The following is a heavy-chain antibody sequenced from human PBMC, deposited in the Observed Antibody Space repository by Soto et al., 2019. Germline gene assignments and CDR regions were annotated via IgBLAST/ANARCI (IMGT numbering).Heavy chain of an antibody. D-gene: IGHD5-12*01. CDR1: GGSISSYY. CDR2: IYYSGST. Sequence: SETLSLTCTVSGGSISSYYWSWIRQPPGKGLEWIGYIYYSGSTNYNPSLKSRVTISVDTSKNQFSLKLSSVTAADTAVYYCARDERGGYSGYGKENWFDPWGQGTLVTVSS. J-gene: IGHJ5*02. CDR3: ARDERGGYSGYGKENWFDP. V-gene: IGHV4-59*01.